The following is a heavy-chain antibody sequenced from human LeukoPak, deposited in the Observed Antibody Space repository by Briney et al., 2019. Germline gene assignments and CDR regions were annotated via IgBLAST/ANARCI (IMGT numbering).Heavy chain of an antibody. CDR3: ARVTSRPGAYGDHFDY. CDR2: IYYSGST. Sequence: KTSETLSLTCTVSGGSISSYYWSWIRQPPGKGLEWIGYIYYSGSTNYSPSLKGRVTISVDTSKNQFSLKLSSVTAADTAVYYCARVTSRPGAYGDHFDYWGQETLVTVSS. J-gene: IGHJ4*02. CDR1: GGSISSYY. D-gene: IGHD4-17*01. V-gene: IGHV4-59*01.